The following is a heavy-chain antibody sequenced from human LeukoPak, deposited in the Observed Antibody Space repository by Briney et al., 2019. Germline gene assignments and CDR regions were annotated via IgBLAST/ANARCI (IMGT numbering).Heavy chain of an antibody. J-gene: IGHJ4*02. CDR1: GGSFSGYQ. CDR3: ARGVPGY. V-gene: IGHV4-34*01. CDR2: INHSAGT. D-gene: IGHD2-2*01. Sequence: SETLSLTCAVYGGSFSGYQWNWVRQPPGKRLEWIGEINHSAGTNYNPSLKSRVTLSVDTSKNQFSLRLSSVTAADTAVYYCARGVPGYWGQGTLVTVSS.